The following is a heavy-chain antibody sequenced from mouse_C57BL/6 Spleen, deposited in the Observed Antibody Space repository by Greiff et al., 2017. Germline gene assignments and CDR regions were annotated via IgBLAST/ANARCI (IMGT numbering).Heavy chain of an antibody. J-gene: IGHJ1*03. CDR3: ARRGGYYGSSWYFDV. D-gene: IGHD1-1*01. CDR2: IDPSDSYT. Sequence: QVQLQQPGAELVMPGASVKLSCKASGYTFTSYWMHWVKQRPGQGLEWIGEIDPSDSYTNYNQQFKGKSTLTVDKSSSTAYMQLSSLTSEDSAVYYCARRGGYYGSSWYFDVWGTGTTVTVSS. V-gene: IGHV1-69*01. CDR1: GYTFTSYW.